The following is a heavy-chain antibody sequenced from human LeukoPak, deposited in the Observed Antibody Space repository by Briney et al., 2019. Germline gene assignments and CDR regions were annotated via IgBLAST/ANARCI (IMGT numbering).Heavy chain of an antibody. CDR2: ISSTSSYI. J-gene: IGHJ4*02. V-gene: IGHV3-21*01. Sequence: GGSLRLSCAASGFSFSSYSMNWVRQAPGKGLEWVSSISSTSSYIYYADSVKGRFTISRDNAKNSLYLQMNSLRAEDTAVYRCMVTHPQHYYFDYWGQGTLVTVSS. D-gene: IGHD2-21*02. CDR1: GFSFSSYS. CDR3: MVTHPQHYYFDY.